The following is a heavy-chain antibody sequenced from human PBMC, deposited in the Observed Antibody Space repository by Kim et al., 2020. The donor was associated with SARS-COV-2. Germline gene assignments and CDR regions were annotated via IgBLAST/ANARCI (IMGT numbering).Heavy chain of an antibody. CDR3: AKAAAGTTGGYFDY. Sequence: GGSLRLSCAASGFTFDDYAMHWVRQAPGKGLEWVSGISWNSGSIGYADSVKGRFTISRDNAKNSLYLQMNSLRAEDTALYYCAKAAAGTTGGYFDYWGQGTLVTVSS. J-gene: IGHJ4*02. D-gene: IGHD6-13*01. CDR2: ISWNSGSI. CDR1: GFTFDDYA. V-gene: IGHV3-9*01.